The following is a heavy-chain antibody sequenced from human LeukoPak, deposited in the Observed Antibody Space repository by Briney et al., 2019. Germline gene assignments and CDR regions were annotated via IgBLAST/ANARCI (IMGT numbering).Heavy chain of an antibody. CDR3: VRSFGLKAPIDY. CDR1: GYTFTSYY. CDR2: INPNSGGT. D-gene: IGHD3/OR15-3a*01. Sequence: GASVKVSCKASGYTFTSYYMHWVRQAPGQGLEWMGWINPNSGGTNYAQKFQGRVTMTRDTSISTAYMELSRLRSDDTAVYYCVRSFGLKAPIDYWGQGTLVTVSS. V-gene: IGHV1-2*02. J-gene: IGHJ4*02.